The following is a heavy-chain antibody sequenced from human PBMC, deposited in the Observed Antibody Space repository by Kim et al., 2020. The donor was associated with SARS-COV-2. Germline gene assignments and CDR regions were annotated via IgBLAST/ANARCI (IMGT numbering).Heavy chain of an antibody. CDR2: INHSGST. CDR3: ARSGYSGSDYQVYFEY. CDR1: GVSFSGYY. D-gene: IGHD6-13*01. V-gene: IGHV4-34*01. Sequence: SETLSLTCAIYGVSFSGYYWNWIRQPPGKGLEWIGEINHSGSTNYNPSLKSRVTISVDTSKNQFFLKLRSVTAADTAVFYCARSGYSGSDYQVYFEYWGQGTLVTVSS. J-gene: IGHJ4*02.